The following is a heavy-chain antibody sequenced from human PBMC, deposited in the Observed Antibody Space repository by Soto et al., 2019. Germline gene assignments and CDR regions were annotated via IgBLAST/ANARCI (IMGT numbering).Heavy chain of an antibody. CDR1: GYTFTGYY. CDR2: INPNSGGT. CDR3: ARDEGYCSSTSCPGHWFDP. D-gene: IGHD2-2*01. J-gene: IGHJ5*02. Sequence: ASVKVSCKASGYTFTGYYMHWVRQAPGQGLEWMGWINPNSGGTNYAQKFQGRVTMTRDTSISTAHMELSRLRSDDTAVYYCARDEGYCSSTSCPGHWFDPWGQGTLVTVSS. V-gene: IGHV1-2*02.